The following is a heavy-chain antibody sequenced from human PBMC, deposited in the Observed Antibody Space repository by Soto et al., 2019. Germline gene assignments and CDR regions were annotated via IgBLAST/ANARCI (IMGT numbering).Heavy chain of an antibody. CDR3: ARDLYQNEDSSSSEYYYSYLGMDV. CDR1: GYTFTGYY. D-gene: IGHD6-6*01. V-gene: IGHV1-2*02. Sequence: ASVKVSCKASGYTFTGYYMHWVRQAPGQGLEGMGWINPSSGGTNYAQKFQGRVTMTRDTSISTAYMELSRLRSDDTDVYYCARDLYQNEDSSSSEYYYSYLGMDVWGQGTTVTVSS. CDR2: INPSSGGT. J-gene: IGHJ6*02.